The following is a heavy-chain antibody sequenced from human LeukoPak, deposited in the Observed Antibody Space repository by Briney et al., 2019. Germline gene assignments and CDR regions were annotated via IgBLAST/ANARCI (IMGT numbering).Heavy chain of an antibody. Sequence: GGSLRLSCAASGFTFSSYAMSWVRQAPGKGLEWVSAISGSGGSTYYADSVKGRFTISRDNSKNTLYLQMNSLRAEDTAVYYCAIIVVVPAAIRAIDYWGQGTLVTVSS. D-gene: IGHD2-2*02. J-gene: IGHJ4*02. CDR3: AIIVVVPAAIRAIDY. V-gene: IGHV3-23*01. CDR2: ISGSGGST. CDR1: GFTFSSYA.